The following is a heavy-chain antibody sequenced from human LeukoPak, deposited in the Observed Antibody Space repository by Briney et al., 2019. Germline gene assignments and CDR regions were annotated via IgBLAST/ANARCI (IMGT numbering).Heavy chain of an antibody. CDR1: GGSFSSYA. J-gene: IGHJ4*02. V-gene: IGHV1-69*01. CDR3: ARGWLAETTVVTPYNY. Sequence: SVKVSCKASGGSFSSYAINWVRQAPGQGLEWMGGIIPIFGTANYAQKFQDRVTITAVESMSTVYMELSSLRSEDTAVYYCARGWLAETTVVTPYNYWGQGTLVTVSS. CDR2: IIPIFGTA. D-gene: IGHD4-23*01.